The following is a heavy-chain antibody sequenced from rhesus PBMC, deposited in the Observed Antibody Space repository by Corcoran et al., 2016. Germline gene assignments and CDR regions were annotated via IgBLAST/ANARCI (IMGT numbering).Heavy chain of an antibody. V-gene: IGHV4-65*01. CDR1: GGSVSSSNW. J-gene: IGHJ4*01. CDR3: ASGPANFDY. CDR2: ISGSSGST. D-gene: IGHD6-19*01. Sequence: QVQLQESGPGLVKPSETLSLTCAVSGGSVSSSNWWSWIRQPPGKGLEWIGYISGSSGSTYYNPSLKSRVTMSTETSKNQVSLRLSSVTAADTAVYYCASGPANFDYWGQGVLVTVSS.